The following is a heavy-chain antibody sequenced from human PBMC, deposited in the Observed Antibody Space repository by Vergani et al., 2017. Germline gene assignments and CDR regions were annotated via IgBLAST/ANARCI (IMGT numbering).Heavy chain of an antibody. J-gene: IGHJ5*02. D-gene: IGHD1-26*01. V-gene: IGHV3-23*01. CDR3: VKVAGTYETVLDP. CDR1: GFTFSTYA. Sequence: EVQLLESGGSLKQPGGSVRLSCAASGFTFSTYAMHWVRQAPGKGLEWVSALTGGGGSTYYADSFKGRFIISRDNSRDTLYLQMNSLRPEDTATYYCVKVAGTYETVLDPGGKGTLSTVSS. CDR2: LTGGGGST.